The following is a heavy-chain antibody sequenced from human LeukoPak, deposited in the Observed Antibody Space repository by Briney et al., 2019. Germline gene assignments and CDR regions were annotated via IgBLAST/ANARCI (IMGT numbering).Heavy chain of an antibody. CDR3: AKDHIPVVPPANFDY. D-gene: IGHD2-2*01. CDR1: GFSFSSYS. V-gene: IGHV3-23*01. J-gene: IGHJ4*02. Sequence: PGGSLRLSCAASGFSFSSYSMSWVRQAPGKGLEWVSVMSGSGDSTYYADSVKGRFTISRDQSKNTLYLQMNTLRAEDTALYYCAKDHIPVVPPANFDYWGQGTLVTVSS. CDR2: MSGSGDST.